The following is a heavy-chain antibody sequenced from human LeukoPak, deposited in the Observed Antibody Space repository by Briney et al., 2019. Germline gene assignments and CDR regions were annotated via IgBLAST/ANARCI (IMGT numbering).Heavy chain of an antibody. CDR1: GFTFSSYS. J-gene: IGHJ4*02. Sequence: GGSLRLSCAASGFTFSSYSMNWVRQAPGKGLEWVAVISYDGSNKYYADSVKGRFTISRDNSKNTLYLQMNSLRAEDTAVYYCARDYYDSGDFDYWGQGTLVTVSS. CDR3: ARDYYDSGDFDY. CDR2: ISYDGSNK. V-gene: IGHV3-30*03. D-gene: IGHD3-22*01.